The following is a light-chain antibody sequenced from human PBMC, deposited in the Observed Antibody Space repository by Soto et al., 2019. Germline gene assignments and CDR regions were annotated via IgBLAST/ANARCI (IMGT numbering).Light chain of an antibody. CDR2: GAS. V-gene: IGKV3-15*01. CDR3: QQYNNWPIT. CDR1: QRVNIN. Sequence: EVVLTQSPATLSVSPGEGSTLSCRASQRVNINLAWYQQKPRQAPRLLIYGASTRATGVPARFSGSGSGTEFTLPISTLHSEDIAIYYCQQYNNWPITFGQGTRLEIK. J-gene: IGKJ5*01.